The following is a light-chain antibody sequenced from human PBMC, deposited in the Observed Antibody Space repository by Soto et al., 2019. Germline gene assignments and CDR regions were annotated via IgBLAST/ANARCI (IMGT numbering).Light chain of an antibody. J-gene: IGKJ2*01. Sequence: EIVLTQSPGTLSLSPGEGATLSCRASQSVGGTFLAWYQQKGGQAPRLLIHGASNRATGIPDRFSGSGSGTDFTLTISRLEPEDSAVYFCQRYDTSPYTFGQGTKLEIK. CDR1: QSVGGTF. V-gene: IGKV3-20*01. CDR3: QRYDTSPYT. CDR2: GAS.